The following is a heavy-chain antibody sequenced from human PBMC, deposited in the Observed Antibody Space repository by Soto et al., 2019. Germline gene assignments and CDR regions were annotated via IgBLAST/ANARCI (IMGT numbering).Heavy chain of an antibody. CDR2: ISWNSGSI. J-gene: IGHJ3*02. CDR3: AKDIASSGWYAVGNAFDI. Sequence: EVQLVESGGGLVQPGRSLRLSCAASGFTFDDYAMHWVRQAPGKGLEWVSGISWNSGSIGYADSVKGRFTISRDNAKNSLYLQVNSLRAEDTALYYCAKDIASSGWYAVGNAFDIWGQGTMVTVSS. V-gene: IGHV3-9*01. D-gene: IGHD6-19*01. CDR1: GFTFDDYA.